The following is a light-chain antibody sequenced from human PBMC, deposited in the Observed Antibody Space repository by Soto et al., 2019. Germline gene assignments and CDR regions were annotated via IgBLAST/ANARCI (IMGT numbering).Light chain of an antibody. CDR2: EVS. Sequence: SALTQPPSASGSPGQSVTISCTGTSSDVGGYNYVSWYQQHPGKAPKLMIYEVSERPSGVPDRFSGSKSSNTASLTVSGLQAEDEADYYCSSYAGSNNFVFGTGTKVIV. CDR3: SSYAGSNNFV. CDR1: SSDVGGYNY. J-gene: IGLJ1*01. V-gene: IGLV2-8*01.